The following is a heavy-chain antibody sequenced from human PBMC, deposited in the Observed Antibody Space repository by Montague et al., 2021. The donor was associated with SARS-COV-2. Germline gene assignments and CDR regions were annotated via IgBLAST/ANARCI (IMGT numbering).Heavy chain of an antibody. D-gene: IGHD5-18*01. J-gene: IGHJ4*02. CDR1: GGPISGSSDY. CDR2: VDYSGNT. CDR3: ARREYSYGWGD. Sequence: SETLSLTCTVTGGPISGSSDYWGWIRQSPGKGLEWIASVDYSGNTYYXPSLKSRLTISVDTSKNQFSLELNSVTAADTALYYCARREYSYGWGDWGQGTLVTVSS. V-gene: IGHV4-39*01.